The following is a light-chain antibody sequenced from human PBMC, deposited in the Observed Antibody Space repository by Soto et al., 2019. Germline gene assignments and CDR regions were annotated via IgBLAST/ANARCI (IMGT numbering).Light chain of an antibody. CDR1: QDISSW. V-gene: IGKV1D-12*01. J-gene: IGKJ4*01. CDR2: AAS. Sequence: DIKMTQSPSSVSASVGDRVTITCRASQDISSWLAWYQHKPGKAPSLLIYAASSLQSGVPSRFRGSGSGTDFALTIAGLESEDFATYYCQQANSFPLTFGGGTKVEIK. CDR3: QQANSFPLT.